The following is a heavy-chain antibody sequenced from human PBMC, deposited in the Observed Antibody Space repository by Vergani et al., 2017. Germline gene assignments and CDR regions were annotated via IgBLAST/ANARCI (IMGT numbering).Heavy chain of an antibody. CDR3: ARDGGYCHEGSCAV. J-gene: IGHJ4*02. CDR2: VLFDGSNE. Sequence: QVQLVQSGGGVVQPGGSLRLSCVASGFTFNRYSMQWVRQAPGKGLEWVAYVLFDGSNEYYADSVKGRFIVSRDNSNDALYLQMNSLRTEDRAVYYCARDGGYCHEGSCAVWGQGSVVTVSS. CDR1: GFTFNRYS. D-gene: IGHD2-15*01. V-gene: IGHV3-30*02.